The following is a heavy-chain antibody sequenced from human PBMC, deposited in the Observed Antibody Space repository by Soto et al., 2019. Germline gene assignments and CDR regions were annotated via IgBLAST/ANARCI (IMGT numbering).Heavy chain of an antibody. Sequence: SETLSLTCSVSGGSISSGDYYWSWIRQHPGKGLEWIGYIYYSGSTYYNPSLKSRITISVDTSKNQFSLKLSSVTAADTAVYYCAKVMGELYGGHDAFDIWGPGTKVTVSS. J-gene: IGHJ3*02. V-gene: IGHV4-31*03. D-gene: IGHD3-16*01. CDR3: AKVMGELYGGHDAFDI. CDR1: GGSISSGDYY. CDR2: IYYSGST.